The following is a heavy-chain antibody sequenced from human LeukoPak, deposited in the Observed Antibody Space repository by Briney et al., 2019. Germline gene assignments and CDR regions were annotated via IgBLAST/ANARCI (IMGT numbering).Heavy chain of an antibody. CDR2: ISYDGSNK. D-gene: IGHD3-22*01. J-gene: IGHJ4*02. Sequence: GGSLRLSCAASGFTFSSYAMHWVRQAPGKGLEWVAVISYDGSNKYYADSVKGRFTISRDNSKNTLYLQMNSLRAEDTAVYYCARGPCYYDGSGYLDYWGQGTLVTVSS. V-gene: IGHV3-30*04. CDR1: GFTFSSYA. CDR3: ARGPCYYDGSGYLDY.